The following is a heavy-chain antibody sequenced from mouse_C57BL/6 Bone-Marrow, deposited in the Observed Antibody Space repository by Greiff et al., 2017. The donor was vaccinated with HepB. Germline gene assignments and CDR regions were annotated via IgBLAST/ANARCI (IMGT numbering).Heavy chain of an antibody. CDR1: GYTFTSYW. Sequence: QVQLQQPGAELVKPGASVKLSCKASGYTFTSYWMQWVKQRPGQGLEWIGEIDPSDSYTNYNQKLKGKATLTVDTPSSTAYMQLSNLTSEDSAVYYCAREVMRGKLGRGFDYWGQGTTLTVSS. V-gene: IGHV1-50*01. CDR3: AREVMRGKLGRGFDY. J-gene: IGHJ2*01. CDR2: IDPSDSYT. D-gene: IGHD4-1*01.